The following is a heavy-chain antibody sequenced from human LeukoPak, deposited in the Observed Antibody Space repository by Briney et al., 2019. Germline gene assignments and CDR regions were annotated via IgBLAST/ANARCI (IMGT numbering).Heavy chain of an antibody. D-gene: IGHD3-22*01. CDR3: ARDLPNYYGSDGHYYRRVGDY. CDR1: GFTFSIYA. CDR2: ITSSGEST. Sequence: PGRSLRLSSAASGFTFSIYAMSWERQPQGKGRQWVSSITSSGESTLYVDSVKGRFTLHRDNSANTMYMQMHSLIAEDKAVYYCARDLPNYYGSDGHYYRRVGDYWGRGTLVSVSS. V-gene: IGHV3-23*01. J-gene: IGHJ4*02.